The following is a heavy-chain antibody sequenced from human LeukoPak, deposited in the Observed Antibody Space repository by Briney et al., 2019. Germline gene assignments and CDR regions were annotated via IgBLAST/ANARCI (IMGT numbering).Heavy chain of an antibody. D-gene: IGHD2-2*02. V-gene: IGHV3-7*01. CDR3: AREVYCSSTSCYTGYFQH. Sequence: GGSLRLSCAASGFTFSSYWMSWVRQAPGKGLEWVANIKHDGSEKYYVDSVKGRFTISRDNAKNSLYLQMNSLRAEDTAVYYCAREVYCSSTSCYTGYFQHWGQGTLVTVSS. CDR1: GFTFSSYW. CDR2: IKHDGSEK. J-gene: IGHJ1*01.